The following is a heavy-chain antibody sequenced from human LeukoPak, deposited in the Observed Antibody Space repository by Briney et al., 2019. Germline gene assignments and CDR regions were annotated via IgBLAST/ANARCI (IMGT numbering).Heavy chain of an antibody. Sequence: ASVKVSCKASGYTFTSYYMHWVRQAPGQGLEWMGIIDPSGGSTSYAQKFQGRVTMTRDTSTSTVYMELSSLRSEDTAVYYCARDHGNTPSYLDYWAREPWSPSPQ. J-gene: IGHJ4*02. CDR2: IDPSGGST. CDR1: GYTFTSYY. CDR3: ARDHGNTPSYLDY. D-gene: IGHD2-15*01. V-gene: IGHV1-46*01.